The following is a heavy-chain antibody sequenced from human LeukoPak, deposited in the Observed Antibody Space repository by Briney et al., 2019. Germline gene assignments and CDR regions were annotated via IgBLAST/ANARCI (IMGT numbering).Heavy chain of an antibody. CDR1: GGSFSGYY. CDR3: ARGSRYYDSSGYKASGLDY. D-gene: IGHD3-22*01. CDR2: INHSGST. V-gene: IGHV4-34*01. Sequence: PSETLSLTCAVYGGSFSGYYWSWIRQPPGKGLEWIGEINHSGSTNYNPSLKSRVTISVDTSKNQFSLKLSSVTAADTAVYYCARGSRYYDSSGYKASGLDYWGQGTLVTVSS. J-gene: IGHJ4*02.